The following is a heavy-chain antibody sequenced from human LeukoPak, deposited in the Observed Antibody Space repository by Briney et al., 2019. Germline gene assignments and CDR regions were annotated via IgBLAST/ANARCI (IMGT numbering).Heavy chain of an antibody. V-gene: IGHV3-33*06. Sequence: GRSLRLSCAASGFTFSSYGMHWVRQAPGKGLEWVAVIWYDGSNKYYADSVKGRFTISRDNFKNTVYLQMISLRAEDTALYFCAKGAVPAAMVPYYFDYWGQGTLVTVSS. J-gene: IGHJ4*02. CDR1: GFTFSSYG. CDR3: AKGAVPAAMVPYYFDY. D-gene: IGHD2-2*01. CDR2: IWYDGSNK.